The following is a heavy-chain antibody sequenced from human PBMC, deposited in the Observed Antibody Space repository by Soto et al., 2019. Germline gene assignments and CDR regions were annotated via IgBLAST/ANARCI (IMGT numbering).Heavy chain of an antibody. Sequence: QITLKESGPTLVKPTQTLTLTCTFSGFSLSSTRMAVGWIRQPPGKALEWLALIYWDDDKRYSPFLKSRVTITKETYKNQGGLTMSNMDAVDTARYYCAHIVVAGLGYYFDYWGQGTLVTVSS. J-gene: IGHJ4*02. CDR2: IYWDDDK. CDR1: GFSLSSTRMA. D-gene: IGHD6-19*01. CDR3: AHIVVAGLGYYFDY. V-gene: IGHV2-5*02.